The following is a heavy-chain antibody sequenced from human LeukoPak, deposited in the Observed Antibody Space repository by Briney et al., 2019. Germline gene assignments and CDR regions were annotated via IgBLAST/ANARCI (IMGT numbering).Heavy chain of an antibody. D-gene: IGHD6-19*01. V-gene: IGHV1-69*04. CDR1: GGTFSSYA. J-gene: IGHJ3*02. CDR2: ITPILGIA. Sequence: SVKVSCKASGGTFSSYAISWVRQAPGQGLEWMGRITPILGIANYAQKFQGRVTITADKSTSTAYMELSSLRSEDTAVYYCAIHTGYSSGLDDAFDIWGQGTMVTVSS. CDR3: AIHTGYSSGLDDAFDI.